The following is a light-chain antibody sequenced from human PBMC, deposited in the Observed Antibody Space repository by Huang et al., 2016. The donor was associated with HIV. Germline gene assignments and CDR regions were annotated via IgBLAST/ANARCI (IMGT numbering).Light chain of an antibody. CDR3: QQYYSTPLT. V-gene: IGKV4-1*01. CDR2: CES. CDR1: QSVLYSSNNKNY. Sequence: DIVMTQSPDSLAVSLGERATINCKSGQSVLYSSNNKNYLAWYQQKPGQPPKLLIDCESTRESGVPHRLSDSVSGTDFTLTISSLQAEEVVVYYRQQYYSTPLTFGGGTKVEIK. J-gene: IGKJ4*01.